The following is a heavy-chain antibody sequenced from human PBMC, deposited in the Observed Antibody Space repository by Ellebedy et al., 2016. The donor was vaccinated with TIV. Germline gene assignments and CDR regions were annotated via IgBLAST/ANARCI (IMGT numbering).Heavy chain of an antibody. CDR3: ARAVDGICEV. V-gene: IGHV5-51*01. Sequence: GESLKISCQGFGFSLSRYWIGWVRQMPGKGLEWMGLIFPGDSDTGYSPSFQGQVTISADKSMSTAYLQWCRLRASDSAMYYCARAVDGICEVWGQGTLVTVSS. D-gene: IGHD6-13*01. CDR2: IFPGDSDT. J-gene: IGHJ4*02. CDR1: GFSLSRYW.